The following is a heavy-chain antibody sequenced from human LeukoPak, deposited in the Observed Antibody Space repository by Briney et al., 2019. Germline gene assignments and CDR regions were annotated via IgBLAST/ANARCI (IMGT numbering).Heavy chain of an antibody. CDR2: IRFDGSNK. CDR1: GFSFSSYG. J-gene: IGHJ4*02. V-gene: IGHV3-30*02. CDR3: ARDYDSSGYRDY. Sequence: GGSLRLSCAASGFSFSSYGMHWVRQAPGKGLEWVAFIRFDGSNKYYVDSVKGRFTISRDNSKNTLYLQMNSLRAEDTAVYYCARDYDSSGYRDYWGQGTLVTVSS. D-gene: IGHD3-22*01.